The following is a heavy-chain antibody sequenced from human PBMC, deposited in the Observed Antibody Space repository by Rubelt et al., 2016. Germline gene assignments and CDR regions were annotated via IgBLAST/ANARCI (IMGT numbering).Heavy chain of an antibody. V-gene: IGHV3-7*01. CDR3: ALRRTNYYDSSGPFDY. Sequence: GKGLEWVANIKQDGSEKYYVDSVKGRFTISRDNAKNSLYLQMNSLRAEDTAVYYCALRRTNYYDSSGPFDYWGQGTLVTVSS. CDR2: IKQDGSEK. J-gene: IGHJ4*02. D-gene: IGHD3-22*01.